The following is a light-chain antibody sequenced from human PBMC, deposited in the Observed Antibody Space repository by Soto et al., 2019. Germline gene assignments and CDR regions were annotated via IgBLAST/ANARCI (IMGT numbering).Light chain of an antibody. V-gene: IGLV2-14*01. J-gene: IGLJ3*02. CDR2: EVS. Sequence: QSALTQPASDSGSPGQWITICCTGTSSDVGGYNYVSWYQQHPGKAPKLMIYEVSNRPSGVSNRFSGSKSGNTASLTISGLQAEDEADYYCSSYTSSSTRVFGGGTKLTVL. CDR3: SSYTSSSTRV. CDR1: SSDVGGYNY.